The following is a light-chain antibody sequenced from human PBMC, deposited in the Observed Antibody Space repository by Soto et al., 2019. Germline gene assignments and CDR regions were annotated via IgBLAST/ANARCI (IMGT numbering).Light chain of an antibody. J-gene: IGLJ3*02. CDR2: VGTGGIVG. Sequence: QTVVTQPPSASASLGASVILTCTLSSGYSNYQVDWYQQRPGKGPRFVMRVGTGGIVGSKGDGIPDRFSVLGSGLNRYLTIKNIQEEDESDYHCGADHGSGSNFVYVFGGGTQLTVL. V-gene: IGLV9-49*01. CDR3: GADHGSGSNFVYV. CDR1: SGYSNYQ.